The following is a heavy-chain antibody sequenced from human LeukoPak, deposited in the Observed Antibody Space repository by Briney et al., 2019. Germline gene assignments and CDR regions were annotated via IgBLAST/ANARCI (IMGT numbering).Heavy chain of an antibody. Sequence: SVKVSCKASGGTFSSYAISWVRQAPGQGLEWMGGIIPIFGTANYAQKFQGRVTITTDESTSTAYMELSSLRSEDTAVYYCARSTNDFSTGNWFDAWGQGTLVTVSS. D-gene: IGHD3-3*01. V-gene: IGHV1-69*05. CDR2: IIPIFGTA. CDR3: ARSTNDFSTGNWFDA. CDR1: GGTFSSYA. J-gene: IGHJ5*02.